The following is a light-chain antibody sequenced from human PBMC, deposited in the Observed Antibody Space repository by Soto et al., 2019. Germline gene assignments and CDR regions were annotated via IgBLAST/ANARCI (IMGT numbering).Light chain of an antibody. V-gene: IGKV3D-11*03. CDR1: QYINTR. CDR2: QTS. CDR3: HQYGDSPPNT. Sequence: EVVLTQSPATLSSFPGDRVTLSCRASQYINTRLAWYQHRPGQAPRLLIYQTSIRAAGIPARFSGSRSGTDFTLTISSLQPEDFAVYYCHQYGDSPPNTFGGGTKVDIK. J-gene: IGKJ4*01.